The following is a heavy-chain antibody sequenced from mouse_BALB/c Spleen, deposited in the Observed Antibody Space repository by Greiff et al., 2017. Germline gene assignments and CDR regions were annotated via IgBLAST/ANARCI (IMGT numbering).Heavy chain of an antibody. CDR1: GFTFSSFG. J-gene: IGHJ4*01. V-gene: IGHV5-17*02. Sequence: DVKLVESGGGLVQPGGSRKLSCAASGFTFSSFGMHWVRQAPEKGLEWVAYISSGSSTIYYADTVKGRFTISRDNPKNTLFLQMTSLRSEDTAMYYCARSRLIYYDYDRDAMDYWGQGTSVTVSS. CDR2: ISSGSSTI. CDR3: ARSRLIYYDYDRDAMDY. D-gene: IGHD2-4*01.